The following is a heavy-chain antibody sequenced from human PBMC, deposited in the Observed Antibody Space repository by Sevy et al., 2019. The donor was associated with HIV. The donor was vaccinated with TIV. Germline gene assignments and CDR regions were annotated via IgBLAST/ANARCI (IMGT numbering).Heavy chain of an antibody. V-gene: IGHV3-23*01. D-gene: IGHD2-2*01. CDR1: GFTFSSYA. CDR2: ISGSGGST. J-gene: IGHJ4*02. Sequence: GGSLRLSCAASGFTFSSYAMSWVRQAPGKGLEWVSAISGSGGSTYYADSVKGRFTISRDNSKNTLYLQMNSLRAEDTAVYYCAKDSSGYCSSPSCYVVYRGQGTLVTVSS. CDR3: AKDSSGYCSSPSCYVVY.